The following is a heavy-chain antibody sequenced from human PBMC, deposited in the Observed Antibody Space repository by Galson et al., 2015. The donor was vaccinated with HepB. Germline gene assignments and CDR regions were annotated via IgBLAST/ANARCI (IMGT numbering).Heavy chain of an antibody. V-gene: IGHV2-5*02. D-gene: IGHD2-2*01. CDR3: AHNGPYSYCSSTSCYAF. Sequence: PALVKPTQTLTLTCTFSGFSLSTSGVGVGWIRQPPGKALEWLALIYWDDDKRYSPSLKSRLTITKDTSKNQVVLTMTNMDPVDTATYYCAHNGPYSYCSSTSCYAFWGQGTLVTVSS. CDR1: GFSLSTSGVG. J-gene: IGHJ4*02. CDR2: IYWDDDK.